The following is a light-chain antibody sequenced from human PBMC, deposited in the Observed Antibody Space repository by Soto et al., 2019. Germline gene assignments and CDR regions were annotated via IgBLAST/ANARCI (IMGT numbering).Light chain of an antibody. Sequence: EIVLTQSPVTLSLSPGERATLSCRASQSVSNYLGWYQQKPGQAPRLLIYDASNRATGIPARFSGSGSGTDFTLTISSLETADVAVYYCQHRGTFGQGTRLEIK. CDR1: QSVSNY. J-gene: IGKJ5*01. CDR2: DAS. CDR3: QHRGT. V-gene: IGKV3-11*01.